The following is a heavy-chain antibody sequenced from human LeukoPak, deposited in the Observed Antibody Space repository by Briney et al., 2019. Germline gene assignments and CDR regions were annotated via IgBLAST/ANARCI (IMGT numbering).Heavy chain of an antibody. CDR2: ISSSSHYI. D-gene: IGHD3-10*01. J-gene: IGHJ6*02. V-gene: IGHV3-21*01. Sequence: GGSLRLSCAASGFTFSSYNMNWVRQAPGKGLEWVSSISSSSHYINYADSVKGRFTISRDDAKNSLYLQMNSLRAEDTAVYYCARDRPFGEFEDYYYGMDVWGQGTTVTVSS. CDR3: ARDRPFGEFEDYYYGMDV. CDR1: GFTFSSYN.